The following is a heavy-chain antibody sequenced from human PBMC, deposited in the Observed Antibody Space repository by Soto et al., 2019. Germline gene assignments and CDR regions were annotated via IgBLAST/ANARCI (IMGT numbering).Heavy chain of an antibody. Sequence: SETLSLTCTVSGGSISSYYWSWIRQPPGKGLEWIGYIYYSGSTNYNPSLKSRVTISVDTSKNQFSLKLSSVTAADTAVYYCARLAPLLSSVDYWGQGTLVTVSS. CDR2: IYYSGST. CDR1: GGSISSYY. D-gene: IGHD1-26*01. CDR3: ARLAPLLSSVDY. V-gene: IGHV4-59*08. J-gene: IGHJ4*02.